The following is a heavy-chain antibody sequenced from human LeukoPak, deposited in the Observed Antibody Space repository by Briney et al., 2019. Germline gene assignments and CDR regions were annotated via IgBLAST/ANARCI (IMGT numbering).Heavy chain of an antibody. CDR2: ISSSSSYI. CDR3: ARDGGSSGWYFDY. CDR1: GFTFSSYS. J-gene: IGHJ4*02. D-gene: IGHD6-25*01. V-gene: IGHV3-21*01. Sequence: GGSLRLSCAASGFTFSSYSMNWVRQAPGKGLEWVSSISSSSSYIYYADSVKGRFTISRDNAKNSLYLQMNSLRAEDTAVYYCARDGGSSGWYFDYWGQGTLVTVSS.